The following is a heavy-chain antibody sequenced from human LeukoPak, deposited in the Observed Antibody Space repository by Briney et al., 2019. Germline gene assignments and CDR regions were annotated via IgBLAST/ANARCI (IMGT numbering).Heavy chain of an antibody. D-gene: IGHD5-12*01. V-gene: IGHV3-33*01. CDR2: IWYDGSNQ. Sequence: GMSLRLSCAASGYTFSNYAMHWVRQAPGKGLEWVSVIWYDGSNQYYADSVKGRFTISRDISKNTLYLQMNSLRAEDTAVYYCARDRGNSGYVDSWGQGTLVTVSS. CDR1: GYTFSNYA. J-gene: IGHJ4*02. CDR3: ARDRGNSGYVDS.